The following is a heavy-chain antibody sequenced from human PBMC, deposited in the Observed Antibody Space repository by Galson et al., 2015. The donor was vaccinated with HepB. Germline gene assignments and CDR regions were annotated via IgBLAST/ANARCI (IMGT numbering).Heavy chain of an antibody. CDR3: ARSGYSYGYAHYYYGMDV. CDR2: IYPGDSDT. J-gene: IGHJ6*02. CDR1: GYSFTSYW. Sequence: QSGAEVKKPGESLKISCKGSGYSFTSYWIGWVRQMPGKGLEWMGIIYPGDSDTRYSPSFQGQVTISADKSISTAYLQWSSLKASDTAMYYCARSGYSYGYAHYYYGMDVWGQGTTVTVSS. D-gene: IGHD5-18*01. V-gene: IGHV5-51*03.